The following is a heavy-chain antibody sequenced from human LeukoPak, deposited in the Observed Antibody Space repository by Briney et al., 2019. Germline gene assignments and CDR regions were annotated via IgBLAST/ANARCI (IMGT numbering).Heavy chain of an antibody. CDR1: GGSISSYY. J-gene: IGHJ6*03. V-gene: IGHV4-4*07. CDR2: IYTSGST. D-gene: IGHD5-18*01. CDR3: ARINEYTYGYYYYYYMDV. Sequence: SETLSLTCTVSGGSISSYYWGWIRQPAGKGLEWIGRIYTSGSTNYNPSLKSRVTMSVDTSKNQFSLKLSSVTAADTAVYYCARINEYTYGYYYYYYMDVWGKGTTVTVSS.